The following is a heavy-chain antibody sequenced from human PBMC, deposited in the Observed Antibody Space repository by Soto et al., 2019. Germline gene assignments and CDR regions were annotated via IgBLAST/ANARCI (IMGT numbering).Heavy chain of an antibody. Sequence: SETLSLTCAVYGGSFSGYYWSWVRQPPGKGLEWIGEINDSGNIKYDPSLKSRVTISVDTSKNQFSLKLNSLTAADTAVFYCARGVGTIFGVDFYGMDVWGQGTTVTVSS. D-gene: IGHD3-3*01. CDR2: INDSGNI. CDR3: ARGVGTIFGVDFYGMDV. V-gene: IGHV4-34*01. J-gene: IGHJ6*02. CDR1: GGSFSGYY.